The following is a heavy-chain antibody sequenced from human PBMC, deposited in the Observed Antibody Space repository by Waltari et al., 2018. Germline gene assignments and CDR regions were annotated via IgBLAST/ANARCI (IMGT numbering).Heavy chain of an antibody. V-gene: IGHV1-69-2*01. Sequence: EVQLVQSGAEVKKPGATVKISCKASGYTFTDYYMHWVQQAPGKVREVMGRVDTEDGETKYAEKFQGRVNITADTSTDTAYMDLSSLRSEDTAVYYCATVYYDSSGYPDYWGQGTLVTVSS. CDR1: GYTFTDYY. J-gene: IGHJ4*02. CDR3: ATVYYDSSGYPDY. D-gene: IGHD3-22*01. CDR2: VDTEDGET.